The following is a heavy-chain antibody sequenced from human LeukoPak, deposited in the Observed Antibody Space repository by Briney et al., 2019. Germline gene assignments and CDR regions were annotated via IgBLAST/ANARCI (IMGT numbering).Heavy chain of an antibody. D-gene: IGHD3/OR15-3a*01. Sequence: GGSLRLSCAVSGITLSNCGMSWVRQAPGKGLEWVAGISGSGGSTKYADFVKGRFTISRDNPKNTLYLQMNSLRAEDTAVYFCAKRGVVIRVILVGFHKEAYYFESWGQGALVTVSS. CDR1: GITLSNCG. CDR2: ISGSGGST. V-gene: IGHV3-23*01. J-gene: IGHJ4*02. CDR3: AKRGVVIRVILVGFHKEAYYFES.